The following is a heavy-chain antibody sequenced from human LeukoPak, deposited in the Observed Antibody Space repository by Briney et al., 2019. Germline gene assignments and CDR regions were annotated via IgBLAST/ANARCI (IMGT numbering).Heavy chain of an antibody. CDR3: ARSIAAAGTRKGPFDY. V-gene: IGHV1-69*13. CDR1: GGTFSSYA. CDR2: IIPIFGTA. D-gene: IGHD6-13*01. Sequence: ASVKVSCKASGGTFSSYAISWVRQAPGQGLEWMGGIIPIFGTANYAQKFQGRVTITADESTSTAYMELSSLRSEDTAVYYCARSIAAAGTRKGPFDYWGQGTLVTVSS. J-gene: IGHJ4*02.